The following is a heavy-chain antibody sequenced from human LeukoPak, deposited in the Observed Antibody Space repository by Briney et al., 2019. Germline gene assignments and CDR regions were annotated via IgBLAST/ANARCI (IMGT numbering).Heavy chain of an antibody. CDR2: IYSGGNT. CDR3: ARKYTYGLD. V-gene: IGHV3-66*01. D-gene: IGHD5-18*01. J-gene: IGHJ4*02. Sequence: PGGSLRLSCAASGFTVSSNFMRWVRQAPGQGLELGSVIYSGGNTYYADSVRGRFTIFRDNSKNTLYLQMNSLRAEDTAMYYCARKYTYGLDWGQGTLVTVSS. CDR1: GFTVSSNF.